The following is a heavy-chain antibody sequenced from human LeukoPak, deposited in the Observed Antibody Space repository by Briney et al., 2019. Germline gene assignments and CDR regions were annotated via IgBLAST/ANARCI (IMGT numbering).Heavy chain of an antibody. CDR3: ARAPGHSSILFDY. J-gene: IGHJ4*02. CDR1: GGSISSSNW. D-gene: IGHD6-13*01. V-gene: IGHV4-4*02. Sequence: PSGTLSLTCAVSGGSISSSNWWSWVRQPPGKGLEWIGEIYHSGSTNYNPSLKSRVTISVDTSKNQFSLNLNSVTAADTAVYYCARAPGHSSILFDYWGQGTLVTVSS. CDR2: IYHSGST.